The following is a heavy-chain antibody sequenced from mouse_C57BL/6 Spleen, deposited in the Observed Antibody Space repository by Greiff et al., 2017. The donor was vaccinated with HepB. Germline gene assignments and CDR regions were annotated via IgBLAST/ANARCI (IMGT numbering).Heavy chain of an antibody. D-gene: IGHD1-1*01. Sequence: EVKLMESGGDLVKPGGSLKLSCAASGFTFSSYGMSWVRQTPDKRLEWVATISSGGSYTYYPDSVKGRFTISRDNAKNTLYLQMSSLKSEDTAMYYCARLFTTVAYFDYWGQGTTLTVSS. CDR2: ISSGGSYT. J-gene: IGHJ2*01. V-gene: IGHV5-6*01. CDR1: GFTFSSYG. CDR3: ARLFTTVAYFDY.